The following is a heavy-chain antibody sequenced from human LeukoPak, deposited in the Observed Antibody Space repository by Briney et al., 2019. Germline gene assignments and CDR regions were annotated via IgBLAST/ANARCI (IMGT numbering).Heavy chain of an antibody. CDR1: GGSISSGGYY. CDR3: AREHSSSSGGWVYYMDV. V-gene: IGHV4-31*03. CDR2: IYYSGST. J-gene: IGHJ6*03. D-gene: IGHD6-6*01. Sequence: ASETLSLTCTVSGGSISSGGYYWSWIRQHPGKGLEWIGYIYYSGSTYYNPSLKSRVTISVDTSKNQFSLKLSSVTAADTAVYYCAREHSSSSGGWVYYMDVWGKGTTVTVSS.